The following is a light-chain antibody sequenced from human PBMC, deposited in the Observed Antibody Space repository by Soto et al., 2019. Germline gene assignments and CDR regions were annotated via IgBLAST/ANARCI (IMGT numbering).Light chain of an antibody. CDR2: DAS. CDR3: QLLNSYPLMYT. J-gene: IGKJ2*01. CDR1: PGISSG. Sequence: AIPLTQSPSSLSASVGDRVTITCRASPGISSGIAWYQQKPGKAPKLLIYDASSLESGVPSRFSGSGSGTDINLTISSLKPEDFATYHCQLLNSYPLMYTFGQGTKLEIK. V-gene: IGKV1-13*02.